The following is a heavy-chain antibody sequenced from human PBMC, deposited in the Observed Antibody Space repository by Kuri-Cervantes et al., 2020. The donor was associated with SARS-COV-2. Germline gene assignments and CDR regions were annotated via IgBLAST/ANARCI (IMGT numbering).Heavy chain of an antibody. Sequence: ASVKVSCKASGYTFTGYYMHWVRQAPGQGLEWMGWINPNSGGTNYAQKFQGRVTMTRDTSISTAYMELSRLRSDDTAVYYCARDRTGDSSPPDAFDIWGQGTMVTVSS. D-gene: IGHD3-22*01. CDR3: ARDRTGDSSPPDAFDI. CDR1: GYTFTGYY. J-gene: IGHJ3*02. CDR2: INPNSGGT. V-gene: IGHV1-2*02.